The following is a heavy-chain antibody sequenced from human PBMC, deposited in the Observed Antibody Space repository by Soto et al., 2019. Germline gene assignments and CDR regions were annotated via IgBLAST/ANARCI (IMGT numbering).Heavy chain of an antibody. CDR3: AKVFPRRSGWYVGWFDP. CDR2: ISGSGGST. V-gene: IGHV3-23*01. Sequence: EVQLLESGGGLVQPGGSLRLSCAASGFTFSSYAMSWVRQAPGKGLEWVSAISGSGGSTYYADSVKGRFTISRDNSKNTLYLQMNSLRAEDTAVYYCAKVFPRRSGWYVGWFDPWGQGTLVTVSS. J-gene: IGHJ5*02. CDR1: GFTFSSYA. D-gene: IGHD6-19*01.